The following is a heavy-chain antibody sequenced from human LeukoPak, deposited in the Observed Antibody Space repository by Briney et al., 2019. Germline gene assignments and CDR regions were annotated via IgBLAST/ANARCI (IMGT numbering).Heavy chain of an antibody. Sequence: ASVKVSCKASGYTFSSYDINWVRQATGQGLEWMGWMNPNSGNTGYAQKFQGRVTFTRNTSISTAHMELSSLRSEDTAVYYCARGVSADYSIYHYYYMDDWGKGTTVTVSS. CDR3: ARGVSADYSIYHYYYMDD. D-gene: IGHD4-11*01. CDR1: GYTFSSYD. J-gene: IGHJ6*03. V-gene: IGHV1-8*03. CDR2: MNPNSGNT.